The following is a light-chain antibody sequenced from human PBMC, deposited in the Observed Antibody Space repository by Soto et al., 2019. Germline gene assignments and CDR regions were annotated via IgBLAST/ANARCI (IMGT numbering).Light chain of an antibody. CDR3: QQCGSSPHT. J-gene: IGKJ2*01. CDR1: QSVSSY. Sequence: EIVLTQSPATLSLSPGERATLSCRASQSVSSYLAWYQQKPGQAPRLLIYDASNRATGIPARFSGSGSGTDFTLTITRLEPADSAVYYCQQCGSSPHTFGQGTKVDIK. V-gene: IGKV3-11*01. CDR2: DAS.